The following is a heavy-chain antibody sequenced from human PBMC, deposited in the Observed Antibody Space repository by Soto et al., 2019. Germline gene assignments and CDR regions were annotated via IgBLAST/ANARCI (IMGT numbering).Heavy chain of an antibody. CDR3: AREVYCSSTSCYDDAFDI. J-gene: IGHJ3*02. Sequence: PSETLSLTCTVSGGSISSGGYYWSWIRQHPGKGLEWIGYIYYSGSTYYNPSLKSRVTISVDTSKNQFSLKLSSVTAADTAVYYCAREVYCSSTSCYDDAFDIWGQGTMVTVSS. CDR2: IYYSGST. D-gene: IGHD2-2*01. V-gene: IGHV4-31*02. CDR1: GGSISSGGYY.